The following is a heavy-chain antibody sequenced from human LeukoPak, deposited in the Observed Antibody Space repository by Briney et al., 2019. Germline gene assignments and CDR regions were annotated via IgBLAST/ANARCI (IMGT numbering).Heavy chain of an antibody. V-gene: IGHV4-34*01. Sequence: SETLSLTCAVYGGSFSGYYWSWIRQPPGEGLEWIGEINHSGSTNYNPSLKSRVTISVDTSKNQFSLKLSSVTAADTAVYYCARVRLWLGEYYFDYWGQGTLVTVSS. D-gene: IGHD3-10*01. J-gene: IGHJ4*02. CDR3: ARVRLWLGEYYFDY. CDR2: INHSGST. CDR1: GGSFSGYY.